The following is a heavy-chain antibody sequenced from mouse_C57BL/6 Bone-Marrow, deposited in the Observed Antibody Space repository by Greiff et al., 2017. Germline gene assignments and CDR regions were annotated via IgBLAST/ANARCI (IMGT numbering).Heavy chain of an antibody. CDR2: IDPEPGGT. Sequence: VQLQQSGAELVRPGASVTLSCKASGYTFTDYEMHWVKPTPVHGLEWIGAIDPEPGGTAYNQNFKGKAILTADTSSSTAYMELRSLTSEDSAVYYCTRGCSTIVTQYYSMDYWGQGTSGTVSS. D-gene: IGHD2-5*01. V-gene: IGHV1-15*01. J-gene: IGHJ4*01. CDR1: GYTFTDYE. CDR3: TRGCSTIVTQYYSMDY.